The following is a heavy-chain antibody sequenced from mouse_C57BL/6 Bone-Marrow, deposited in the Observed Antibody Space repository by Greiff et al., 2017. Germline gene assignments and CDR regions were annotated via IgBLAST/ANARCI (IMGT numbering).Heavy chain of an antibody. V-gene: IGHV1-69*01. J-gene: IGHJ2*01. CDR3: ARLGIYYYDY. Sequence: QVQLQQPGAELVMPGASVKLSCKASGYTFTSYWMHWVKQRPGQGLEWIGEIDPSDSYTNYNQKFKGKSTLTVDKSSITAYMQLSSLTSEDSSVYYCARLGIYYYDYWGQGTTLTVSS. CDR1: GYTFTSYW. CDR2: IDPSDSYT. D-gene: IGHD1-1*01.